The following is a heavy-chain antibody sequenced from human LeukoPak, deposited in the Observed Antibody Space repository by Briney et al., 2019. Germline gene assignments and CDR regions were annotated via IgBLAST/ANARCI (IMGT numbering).Heavy chain of an antibody. Sequence: SETLSLTCAVYSGSFSGYYWSWIRQPPGKGLEWIGGINDSGSVNCNPSLKNRVTLSVDTSKNQFSLRLSSVAAADTAVYYCARRLVDSGASQVRDNWGQGTLVTVSS. V-gene: IGHV4-34*01. D-gene: IGHD2-15*01. CDR3: ARRLVDSGASQVRDN. CDR1: SGSFSGYY. J-gene: IGHJ4*02. CDR2: INDSGSV.